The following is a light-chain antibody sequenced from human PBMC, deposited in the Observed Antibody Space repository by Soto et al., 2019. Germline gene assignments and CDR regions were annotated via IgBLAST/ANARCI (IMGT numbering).Light chain of an antibody. CDR2: GAS. J-gene: IGKJ5*01. CDR1: QSVSIL. Sequence: EIVMTQSPGTLSVFPGERVTLSCRAGQSVSILLAWYQQKPGQAPRLLIYGASTRATGIPARFSGSGSGTEFTLTISSLQSEDFAVYYCQQYNNWPLTFGQGTRLEIK. CDR3: QQYNNWPLT. V-gene: IGKV3-15*01.